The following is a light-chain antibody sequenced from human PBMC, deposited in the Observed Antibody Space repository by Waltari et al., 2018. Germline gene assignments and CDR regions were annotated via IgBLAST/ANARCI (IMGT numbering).Light chain of an antibody. CDR2: KAS. V-gene: IGKV1-5*03. CDR3: QQYNSYLT. Sequence: DIQMTQSPSTLSASVGDRVPITSRASQGISSWSALYQKKPGKAAKHLIYKASSLDRGVPSRFSGSGSGTEFTITISRLQPDDFATYYCQQYNSYLTFGGGTKVEIK. J-gene: IGKJ4*01. CDR1: QGISSW.